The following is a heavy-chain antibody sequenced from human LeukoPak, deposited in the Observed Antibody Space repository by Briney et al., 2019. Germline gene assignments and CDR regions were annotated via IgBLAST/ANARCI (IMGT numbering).Heavy chain of an antibody. D-gene: IGHD2-15*01. V-gene: IGHV4-39*01. CDR3: ARRGYCSGGSCYSGLHYFDY. Sequence: PSETLSLACTVSGGSISSSSYYWGWIRQPPGKGLEWIGSIYYSGSTYYNPSLKSRVTISVDTSKNQFSLKLSSVTAADTAVYYCARRGYCSGGSCYSGLHYFDYWGQGTLVTVSS. CDR1: GGSISSSSYY. J-gene: IGHJ4*02. CDR2: IYYSGST.